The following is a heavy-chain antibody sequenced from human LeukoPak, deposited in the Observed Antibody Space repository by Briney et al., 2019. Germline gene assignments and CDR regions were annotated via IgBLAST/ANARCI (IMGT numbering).Heavy chain of an antibody. CDR3: AAVDFDY. CDR2: IKSKTDGGTT. J-gene: IGHJ4*02. V-gene: IGHV3-15*01. CDR1: GFTLNNAW. D-gene: IGHD4-23*01. Sequence: GGSLRLSCGASGFTLNNAWMSWVRQAPGKGLEWVGRIKSKTDGGTTDYAAPVKDRFTISRDDSKNTLYLQMNSLKTEDTAVYYCAAVDFDYWGQGTLVTVSS.